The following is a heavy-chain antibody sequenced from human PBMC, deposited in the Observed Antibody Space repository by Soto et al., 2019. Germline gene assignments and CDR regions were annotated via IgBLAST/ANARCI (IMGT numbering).Heavy chain of an antibody. V-gene: IGHV2-26*01. J-gene: IGHJ6*02. CDR1: GFSLSNARMG. CDR3: ARIQGPAYYYYYGMDV. CDR2: IFSNDEK. Sequence: QVTLKESGPVLVKPTETLTLTCTVSGFSLSNARMGVSWIRQPPGKALEWLAHIFSNDEKSYSTSLKSRLTISKDNSKSQVVLTMTNMDPVDTATYYCARIQGPAYYYYYGMDVWGQGTTVTVSS.